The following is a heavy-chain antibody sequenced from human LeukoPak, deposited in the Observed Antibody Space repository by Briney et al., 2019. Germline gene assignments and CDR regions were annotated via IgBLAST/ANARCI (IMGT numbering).Heavy chain of an antibody. CDR3: ARESVFGDTFYYYYYMDV. Sequence: ASVKVSCKASGYTFTSYGISWVRQAPGQGLEWMGWISAYNGNTNYAQKLQGRVTMTTDTSTSTAYMELRSLRSDDTAVYYCARESVFGDTFYYYYYMDVWGKGTTVTVSS. D-gene: IGHD3-3*01. V-gene: IGHV1-18*01. CDR1: GYTFTSYG. CDR2: ISAYNGNT. J-gene: IGHJ6*03.